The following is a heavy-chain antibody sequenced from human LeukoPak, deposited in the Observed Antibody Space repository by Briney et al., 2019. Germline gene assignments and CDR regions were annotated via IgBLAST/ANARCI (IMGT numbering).Heavy chain of an antibody. Sequence: SETLSLTCAVYGGSFSGYYWSWIRQPPGKGLEWIGEINHSGSTNYNPSLKSRVTISVDTSKNQFSLKLSSVTAADTAVYCCARGYSYGDYWGQGTLVTVSS. CDR2: INHSGST. CDR1: GGSFSGYY. V-gene: IGHV4-34*01. J-gene: IGHJ4*02. CDR3: ARGYSYGDY. D-gene: IGHD5-18*01.